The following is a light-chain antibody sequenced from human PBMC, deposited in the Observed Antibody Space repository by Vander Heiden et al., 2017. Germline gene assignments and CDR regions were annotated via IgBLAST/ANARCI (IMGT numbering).Light chain of an antibody. CDR3: QQYNNWPPWT. V-gene: IGKV3-15*01. CDR1: QRVSSN. CDR2: GAS. Sequence: ATLSCRASQRVSSNLAWYQQKPGQAPRLLIYGASTRATGIPARFSGSGYGTEFTLTISSRQSEDFAVYYCQQYNNWPPWTFGQGTKVEIK. J-gene: IGKJ1*01.